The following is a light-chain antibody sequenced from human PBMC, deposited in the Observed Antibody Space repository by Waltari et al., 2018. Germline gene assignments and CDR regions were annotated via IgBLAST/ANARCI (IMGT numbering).Light chain of an antibody. Sequence: SYDLTQPPSLSVSPGQTATITCSGDRLSSKFVSWYLQRPGQAPRSVIYKDDRRPSGIPERFSGSNSGDTATLTITETQTMDEADYYCQAWHINTGVFGPGTKVTVL. CDR1: RLSSKF. V-gene: IGLV3-1*01. CDR2: KDD. CDR3: QAWHINTGV. J-gene: IGLJ1*01.